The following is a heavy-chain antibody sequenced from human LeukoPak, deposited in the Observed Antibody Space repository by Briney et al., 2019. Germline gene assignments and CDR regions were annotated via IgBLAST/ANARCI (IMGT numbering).Heavy chain of an antibody. V-gene: IGHV3-23*01. CDR2: ISGSGGST. Sequence: GGSLRLSCAASGFTFSSYAMSWVRQAPGKGLEWVSAISGSGGSTYYADSVKGRFAISRDNSKNTLYLQMNSLRAEDTAVYYCAKGERAYCGGDCYYDYWGQGTLVTVSS. CDR3: AKGERAYCGGDCYYDY. CDR1: GFTFSSYA. J-gene: IGHJ4*02. D-gene: IGHD2-21*02.